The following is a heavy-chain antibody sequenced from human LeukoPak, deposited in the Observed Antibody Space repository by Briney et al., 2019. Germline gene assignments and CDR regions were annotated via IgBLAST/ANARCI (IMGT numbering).Heavy chain of an antibody. V-gene: IGHV3-73*01. J-gene: IGHJ4*02. CDR2: IRSTANGYAT. CDR3: ARDLGYYDSSGYPGY. CDR1: GFTFSGSA. Sequence: GGSLRLSCAASGFTFSGSALHWVRQASGKGLEWVGRIRSTANGYATAYAASVKGRFTISRDDSKNTAYLQMDSLKTEDTAVYYCARDLGYYDSSGYPGYWGQGTLVTVSS. D-gene: IGHD3-22*01.